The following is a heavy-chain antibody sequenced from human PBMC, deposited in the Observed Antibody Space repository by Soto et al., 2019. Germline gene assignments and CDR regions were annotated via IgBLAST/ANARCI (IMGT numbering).Heavy chain of an antibody. Sequence: GGSLRLSCAASGVTFSSHWMHWVRQAPGKGLVWVSRINSDVSSTTYADSVKGRFTISRDNTKNTLYLQMNGLRAEDTAVYHCARGSGGSDFWSGYYGLDVWGQGTTVTVSS. V-gene: IGHV3-74*01. D-gene: IGHD3-3*01. CDR1: GVTFSSHW. J-gene: IGHJ6*02. CDR3: ARGSGGSDFWSGYYGLDV. CDR2: INSDVSST.